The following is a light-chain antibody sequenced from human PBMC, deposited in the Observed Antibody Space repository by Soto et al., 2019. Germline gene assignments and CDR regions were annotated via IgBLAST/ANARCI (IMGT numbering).Light chain of an antibody. V-gene: IGKV1-9*01. CDR3: QQLASYPIGT. Sequence: DIQLTQSPSFLYASVGDRVTITCRASQDISSSLAWYQQKPGKAPKLLIYDASTLQTGVPSRFRGSGSGTEFTLTISSLQPEDFATYSCQQLASYPIGTFGGGTKVEIK. J-gene: IGKJ4*01. CDR1: QDISSS. CDR2: DAS.